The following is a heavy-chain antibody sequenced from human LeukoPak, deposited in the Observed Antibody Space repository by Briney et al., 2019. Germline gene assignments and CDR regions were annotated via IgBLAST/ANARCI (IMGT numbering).Heavy chain of an antibody. CDR2: ISHSGST. CDR1: GGSFSGYY. V-gene: IGHV4-34*01. J-gene: IGHJ5*02. D-gene: IGHD1-14*01. CDR3: ARLRGWPEPNWFDP. Sequence: SETLSLTCAVYGGSFSGYYWSWIRQPPGKGLEWIGEISHSGSTNYNPSLKSRVTISVDTSKNQFSLKLSSVTAADTAVYYCARLRGWPEPNWFDPWGQGTLVTVSS.